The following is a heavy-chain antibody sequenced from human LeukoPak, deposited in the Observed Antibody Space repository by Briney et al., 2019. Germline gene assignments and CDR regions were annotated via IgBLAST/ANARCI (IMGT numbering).Heavy chain of an antibody. J-gene: IGHJ4*02. V-gene: IGHV3-66*01. CDR3: AKSGATYYYDSSGYFVDY. Sequence: GGSLRLSCAASGFTVSSNYMSWVRQAPGKGLEWVSVIYSGGSTYYADSVKGRFTISRDNSKNTLYLQMNSLRAEDTAVYYCAKSGATYYYDSSGYFVDYWGQGTLVTVSS. D-gene: IGHD3-22*01. CDR2: IYSGGST. CDR1: GFTVSSNY.